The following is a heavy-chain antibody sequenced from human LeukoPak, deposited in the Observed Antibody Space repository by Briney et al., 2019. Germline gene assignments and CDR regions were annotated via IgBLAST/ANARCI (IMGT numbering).Heavy chain of an antibody. CDR3: ARVGGASGSYFYFDY. J-gene: IGHJ4*02. V-gene: IGHV4-4*07. D-gene: IGHD1-26*01. CDR1: GGSISSYY. CDR2: IYTSGST. Sequence: PSETLSLTCTVSGGSISSYYWSWIRQPAGKGLEWIGRIYTSGSTNYNPSLKSRVTMSVDTSKNQFSLKLSSVTAADTAVYYCARVGGASGSYFYFDYWGQGTLVTVSS.